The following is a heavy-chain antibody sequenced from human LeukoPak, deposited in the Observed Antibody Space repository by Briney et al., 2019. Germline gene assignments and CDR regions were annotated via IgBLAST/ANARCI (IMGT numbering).Heavy chain of an antibody. CDR3: ARNWYYYGSGTLGPYYYYYYMDV. D-gene: IGHD3-10*01. V-gene: IGHV3-30-3*01. J-gene: IGHJ6*03. CDR1: GFTFSSYA. CDR2: ISYDGSNK. Sequence: SGGSLRLSCAASGFTFSSYAMHWVRQAPGKGLEWVAVISYDGSNKYYADSVKGRFTISRDNSKNTLYLQMNSLRAEDTAVCYCARNWYYYGSGTLGPYYYYYYMDVWGKGTTVTVSS.